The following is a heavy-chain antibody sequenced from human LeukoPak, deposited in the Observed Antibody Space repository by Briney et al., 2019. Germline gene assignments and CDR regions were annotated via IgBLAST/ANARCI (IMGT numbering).Heavy chain of an antibody. CDR2: IYTSVST. V-gene: IGHV4-4*09. D-gene: IGHD6-13*01. CDR1: GGSISSYY. CDR3: ASGSDSSWYWVDY. Sequence: SETLSLTCTVSGGSISSYYWSWIRQPPGEGLEWIGYIYTSVSTNYNPSPKSRVTISVDTSKNQFSLKLSSVPAADTDVYYCASGSDSSWYWVDYWGQGTLVTVSS. J-gene: IGHJ4*02.